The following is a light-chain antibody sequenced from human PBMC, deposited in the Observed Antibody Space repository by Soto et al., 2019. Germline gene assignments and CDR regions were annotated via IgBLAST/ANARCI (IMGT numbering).Light chain of an antibody. Sequence: QSVLTQPASVSGSPGQSITISCTGTSSDVGGYNSVSWYQQHPGKAPKLMIYDVSNRPSGVSNRFSGSKSGNTASLTISGLQAEDEADYYCSSYTSSSTLVFGTGTKVPVL. CDR2: DVS. CDR3: SSYTSSSTLV. J-gene: IGLJ1*01. V-gene: IGLV2-14*01. CDR1: SSDVGGYNS.